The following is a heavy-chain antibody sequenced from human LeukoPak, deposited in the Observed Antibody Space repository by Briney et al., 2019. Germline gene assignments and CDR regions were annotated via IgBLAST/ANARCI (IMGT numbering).Heavy chain of an antibody. D-gene: IGHD2-2*01. V-gene: IGHV3-7*01. CDR3: ARGGCSSTSCYAGAFDY. CDR1: GFTFSSYW. CDR2: IKQDGSEK. J-gene: IGHJ4*02. Sequence: GGSLRLSCAASGFTFSSYWMSWVRQAPGKGLEWVANIKQDGSEKYYVDSVKGRFTISRDNAKNSLYLQMNSLRAEDTAVYYCARGGCSSTSCYAGAFDYWGQGTLVTVSS.